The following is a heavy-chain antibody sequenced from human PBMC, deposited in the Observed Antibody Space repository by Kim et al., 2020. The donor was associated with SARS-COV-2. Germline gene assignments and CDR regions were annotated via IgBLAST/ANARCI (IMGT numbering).Heavy chain of an antibody. CDR2: ISSSGSTI. CDR3: ARVRAEPYGKLWFGDEDY. CDR1: GFTFSSYE. V-gene: IGHV3-48*03. J-gene: IGHJ4*02. D-gene: IGHD3-10*01. Sequence: GGSLRLSCAASGFTFSSYEMNWVRQAPGKGLEWVSYISSSGSTIYYADSVKGRFTISRDNAKNSLYLQMNSLRAEDTAVYYCARVRAEPYGKLWFGDEDYWGQGTLVTVSS.